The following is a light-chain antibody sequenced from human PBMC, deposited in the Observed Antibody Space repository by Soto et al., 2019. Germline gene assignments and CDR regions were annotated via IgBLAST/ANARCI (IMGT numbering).Light chain of an antibody. V-gene: IGKV3-20*01. CDR2: GAS. CDR3: QQYGSSPRT. CDR1: QSVSSDY. J-gene: IGKJ1*01. Sequence: PGESATLSCRASQSVSSDYLAWYQQKPGQAPRLLIYGASIRATGIPDRFSGSGSGTDFTLTISRLEPEDFAMYYCQQYGSSPRTFGQGTKVEFK.